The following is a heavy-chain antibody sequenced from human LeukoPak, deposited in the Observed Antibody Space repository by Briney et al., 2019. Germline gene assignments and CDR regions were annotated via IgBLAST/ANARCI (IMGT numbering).Heavy chain of an antibody. J-gene: IGHJ5*02. V-gene: IGHV1-8*01. Sequence: ASVKVSCKASGYTFTSYDINWVRQAPGQGLEWMGWMNPNSGNTAYAQKFQGRVTMTRSTSTSTAYMELSSLRSEDTAVYYCAKVANTRGNWFDPWAREPWSPSPQ. CDR2: MNPNSGNT. D-gene: IGHD3-3*01. CDR3: AKVANTRGNWFDP. CDR1: GYTFTSYD.